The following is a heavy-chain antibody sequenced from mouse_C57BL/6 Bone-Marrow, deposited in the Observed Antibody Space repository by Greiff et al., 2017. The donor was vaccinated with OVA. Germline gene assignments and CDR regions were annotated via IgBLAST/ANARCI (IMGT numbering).Heavy chain of an antibody. J-gene: IGHJ2*01. Sequence: QVHVKQPGTELVKPGASVKLSCKASGYTFTSYWMHWVKQRPGQGLEWIGNINPSNGGTNYNEKFKSKATLTVDKSSSTAYMQLSSLTSEDSAVYYCASKDSSGPFDYWGQGTTLTVSS. CDR1: GYTFTSYW. CDR2: INPSNGGT. V-gene: IGHV1-53*01. D-gene: IGHD3-2*02. CDR3: ASKDSSGPFDY.